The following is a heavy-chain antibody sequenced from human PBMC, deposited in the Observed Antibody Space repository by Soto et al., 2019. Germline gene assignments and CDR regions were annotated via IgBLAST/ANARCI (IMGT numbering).Heavy chain of an antibody. Sequence: SETLSLTCTVSGGSISSSSYYWGWIRQPPGKGLEWIGSIYYSGSTYYNTSLKSRVTISVDTSKNQFSLKLSSVTAADTAVYYCGCFEAVLAAGGTNTSNSGMAVWGQGTTFTVS. J-gene: IGHJ6*02. D-gene: IGHD6-25*01. CDR1: GGSISSSSYY. CDR3: GCFEAVLAAGGTNTSNSGMAV. CDR2: IYYSGST. V-gene: IGHV4-39*01.